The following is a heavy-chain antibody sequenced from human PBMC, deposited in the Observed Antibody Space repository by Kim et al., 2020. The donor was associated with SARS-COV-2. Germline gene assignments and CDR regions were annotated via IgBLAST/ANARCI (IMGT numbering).Heavy chain of an antibody. V-gene: IGHV1-69*02. J-gene: IGHJ4*02. Sequence: NYAQEFQGRVTIPADKSTSTAYRELSSLRSEDTAVYYCAKHSSSRGVFDYWGQGTLVTVSS. CDR3: AKHSSSRGVFDY. D-gene: IGHD6-13*01.